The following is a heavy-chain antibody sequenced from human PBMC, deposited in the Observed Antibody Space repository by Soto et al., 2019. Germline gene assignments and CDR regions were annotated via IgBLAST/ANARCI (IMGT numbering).Heavy chain of an antibody. D-gene: IGHD2-8*01. CDR2: MYHGGRT. CDR3: ARDPGYCTNGVCPIFDF. V-gene: IGHV4-59*02. J-gene: IGHJ4*02. Sequence: ECLALTCPVSGDSVTNYFWSWMRQPPGKGLEWIGHMYHGGRTNYSPSLKSLVTMSLDSSKNQFSLNLRSVTAADTAVYFCARDPGYCTNGVCPIFDFWGQGVLVTVYS. CDR1: GDSVTNYF.